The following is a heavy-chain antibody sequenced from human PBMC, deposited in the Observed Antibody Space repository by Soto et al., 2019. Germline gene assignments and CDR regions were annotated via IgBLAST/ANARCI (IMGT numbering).Heavy chain of an antibody. D-gene: IGHD3-3*01. Sequence: QVQLQESGPDLVKTSQTLSLTCTVSGGSIDSADYYWSWIRQPPGKGLEWIGFISYTETTNYNPSLQRPVTMSRDSSTNQFSLKLNSVTAADPAIYYCAGGFFSRGSFDWLDPWGQGTLVTVA. CDR1: GGSIDSADYY. CDR3: AGGFFSRGSFDWLDP. CDR2: ISYTETT. V-gene: IGHV4-30-4*01. J-gene: IGHJ5*02.